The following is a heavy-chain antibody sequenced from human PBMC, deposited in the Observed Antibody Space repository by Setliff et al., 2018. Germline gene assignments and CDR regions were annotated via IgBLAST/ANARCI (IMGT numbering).Heavy chain of an antibody. CDR3: ARGATVVIYYYMDV. CDR1: GYTFTSYA. D-gene: IGHD4-17*01. Sequence: GASVKVSCKASGYTFTSYAMHWVRQAPGQRLEWMGWINAGNGNTKYSQKFQGRVTITRDTSASTAYMGLSSLRSEDTAVYYCARGATVVIYYYMDVWGKGTTVTVSS. J-gene: IGHJ6*03. V-gene: IGHV1-3*01. CDR2: INAGNGNT.